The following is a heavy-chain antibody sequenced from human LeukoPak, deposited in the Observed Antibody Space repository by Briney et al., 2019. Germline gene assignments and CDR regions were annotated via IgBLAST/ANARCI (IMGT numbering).Heavy chain of an antibody. J-gene: IGHJ4*02. V-gene: IGHV3-23*01. CDR3: GRDLIGTAASWDC. D-gene: IGHD6-25*01. CDR1: GVTFSSHA. CDR2: ITGSGGST. Sequence: GGSLRLSCAASGVTFSSHAMSWVRQAPGKGLEWVSGITGSGGSTYHAESVKGRFTISRDNSKNTLYLQMNSLRVEDTAVYYCGRDLIGTAASWDCWGQGTLVTVSS.